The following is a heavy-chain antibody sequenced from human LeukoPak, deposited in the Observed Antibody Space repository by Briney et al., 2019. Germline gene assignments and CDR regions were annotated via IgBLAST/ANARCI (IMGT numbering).Heavy chain of an antibody. D-gene: IGHD6-6*01. Sequence: SETLSLTCAVSGYSISSGYYWGWIRQPPGKGLEWIGSIYHSGSTYYNPSLKSRVTISVDTSKNQFSQKLSSVTAADTAVYYCARVQLVYPYYYYYYMDVWGKGTTVTVSS. CDR1: GYSISSGYY. CDR3: ARVQLVYPYYYYYYMDV. CDR2: IYHSGST. V-gene: IGHV4-38-2*01. J-gene: IGHJ6*03.